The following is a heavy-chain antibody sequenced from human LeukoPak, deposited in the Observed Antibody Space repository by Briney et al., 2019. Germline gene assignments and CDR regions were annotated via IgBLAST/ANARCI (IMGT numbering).Heavy chain of an antibody. CDR2: INPNSGGT. D-gene: IGHD3-22*01. J-gene: IGHJ3*02. CDR1: GYTFTGYY. Sequence: ASVKVSCKASGYTFTGYYMHWVRQAPGQGLEWMGWINPNSGGTNYAQKFRGRVTMTRDTSISTAYMELSRLRSDDTAVYYCARWEEYYYDNTHAFDIWGQGTMVTVSS. V-gene: IGHV1-2*02. CDR3: ARWEEYYYDNTHAFDI.